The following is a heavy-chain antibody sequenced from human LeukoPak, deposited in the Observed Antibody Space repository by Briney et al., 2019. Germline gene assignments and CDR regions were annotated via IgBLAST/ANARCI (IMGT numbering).Heavy chain of an antibody. CDR3: ARPQGPYCSSTSCYVDY. V-gene: IGHV4-38-2*01. Sequence: KTSETLSLTCAVSGYSISSGYYWGWIRQPPGKGLEWIGSIYHSGNTYSNPSLKSRVAISVDTSKNQFSLKLSSVTAADTAVYYCARPQGPYCSSTSCYVDYWGQGTLVTVSS. CDR2: IYHSGNT. J-gene: IGHJ4*02. CDR1: GYSISSGYY. D-gene: IGHD2-2*01.